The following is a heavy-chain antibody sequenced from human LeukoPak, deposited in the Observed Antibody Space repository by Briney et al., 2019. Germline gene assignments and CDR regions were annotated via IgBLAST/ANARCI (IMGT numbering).Heavy chain of an antibody. V-gene: IGHV3-30*03. CDR1: GFTFNNYG. J-gene: IGHJ4*02. Sequence: GGSLRLSCAASGFTFNNYGMHWVRQAPGKGLEWVAVISYDGSNKYYADSVEGRFTISRDNSKNTLYLQMNSLRAEDTAVYYCARDRYYDSSGSLDYWGQGTLVTVSS. CDR3: ARDRYYDSSGSLDY. CDR2: ISYDGSNK. D-gene: IGHD3-22*01.